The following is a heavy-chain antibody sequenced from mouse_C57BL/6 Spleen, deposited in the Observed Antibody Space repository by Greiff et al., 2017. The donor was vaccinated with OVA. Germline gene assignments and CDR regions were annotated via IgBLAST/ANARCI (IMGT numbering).Heavy chain of an antibody. CDR3: TRKLYYYSSSYEDYYAMDY. Sequence: QVQLQQSGAELVRPGASVTLSCKASGYTFTDYEMHWVKQTPVHGLEWIGAIDPETGGTAYNQKFKGKAILTADKSSSTAYMELRSLTSEDSAVYYCTRKLYYYSSSYEDYYAMDYWGQGTSVTVSS. D-gene: IGHD1-1*01. CDR2: IDPETGGT. V-gene: IGHV1-15*01. J-gene: IGHJ4*01. CDR1: GYTFTDYE.